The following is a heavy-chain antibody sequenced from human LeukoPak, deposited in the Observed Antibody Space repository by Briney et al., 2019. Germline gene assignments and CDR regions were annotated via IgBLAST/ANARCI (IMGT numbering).Heavy chain of an antibody. Sequence: PSETLSLTCTVSGGSISSGDYYWSWIRQPPGKGLEWIGYIYYSGSTYYNPSLKSRVTISVDTSKNQFSLKLSSVTAADTAVYYCARDRIDSSGLHFDYWGQGTLVTVSS. CDR1: GGSISSGDYY. CDR2: IYYSGST. J-gene: IGHJ4*02. V-gene: IGHV4-30-4*01. CDR3: ARDRIDSSGLHFDY. D-gene: IGHD3-22*01.